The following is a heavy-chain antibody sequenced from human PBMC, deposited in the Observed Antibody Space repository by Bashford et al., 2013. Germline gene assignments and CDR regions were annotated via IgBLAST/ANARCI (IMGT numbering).Heavy chain of an antibody. V-gene: IGHV4-61*02. CDR1: GGSVNSGRYY. CDR3: ARGAGDSGGYYYGY. J-gene: IGHJ4*02. CDR2: IHTDGST. Sequence: SETLSLTCTVSGGSVNSGRYYWTWIRQPAGKGLEWIGRIHTDGSTNYNPSLKSRVTISVDTTKNQFSLNLSSVTAADTAIYYCARGAGDSGGYYYGYWGQGILVTVSS. D-gene: IGHD3-22*01.